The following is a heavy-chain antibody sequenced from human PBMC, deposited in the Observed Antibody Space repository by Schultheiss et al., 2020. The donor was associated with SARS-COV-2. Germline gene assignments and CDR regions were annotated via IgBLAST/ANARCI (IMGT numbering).Heavy chain of an antibody. CDR3: ARGAPYSSGWYYFDY. J-gene: IGHJ4*02. Sequence: GESLKISCKASGYTFTGYYMHLVRQAPGQGLEWMGWINPNSGGTNYAQKFQGRVTMTRDTSISTAYMELSRLRSDDTAVYYCARGAPYSSGWYYFDYWGQGTLVTVSS. V-gene: IGHV1-2*02. CDR1: GYTFTGYY. CDR2: INPNSGGT. D-gene: IGHD6-19*01.